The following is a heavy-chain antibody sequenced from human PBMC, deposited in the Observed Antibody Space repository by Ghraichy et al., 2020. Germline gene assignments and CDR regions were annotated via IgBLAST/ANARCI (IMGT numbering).Heavy chain of an antibody. CDR1: GFTFSSYA. Sequence: GGSLRLACAASGFTFSSYAMTWVRQAPGKGLEWVSTISGSGISTYYADSVKGRFTISKDNSKSTLYLQMNSLRAEDTAVYYCAKEGVEMATIYYFDYWGQGTLVTVSS. D-gene: IGHD5-24*01. V-gene: IGHV3-23*01. CDR2: ISGSGIST. CDR3: AKEGVEMATIYYFDY. J-gene: IGHJ4*02.